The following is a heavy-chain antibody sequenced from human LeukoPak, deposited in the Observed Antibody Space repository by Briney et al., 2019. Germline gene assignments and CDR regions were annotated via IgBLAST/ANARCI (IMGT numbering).Heavy chain of an antibody. J-gene: IGHJ4*02. CDR3: TTVGSGGSCYS. CDR2: IYSGGNT. D-gene: IGHD2-15*01. V-gene: IGHV3-66*01. Sequence: GGSLRLSCAASGVTVSSNYMNWVRQAPGKGLEWVSIIYSGGNTYYADSVKGRFTISRDNSKNTLYLQMNGLRAEDTAVYYCTTVGSGGSCYSWGQGTLVTVSS. CDR1: GVTVSSNY.